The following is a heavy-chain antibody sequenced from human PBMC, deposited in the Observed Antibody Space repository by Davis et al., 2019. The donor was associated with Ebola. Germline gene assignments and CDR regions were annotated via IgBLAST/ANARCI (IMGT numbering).Heavy chain of an antibody. Sequence: PGGSLRLSCAASGFTFSSYSMNWVRQAPGKGLEWVSSISSSSSYIYYADSVKGRFTISRDNAKNSLYLQMNSLRAEDTAVYYCARDPLRNRDGYNYGDYWGQGTLVTVSS. CDR2: ISSSSSYI. CDR1: GFTFSSYS. D-gene: IGHD5-24*01. J-gene: IGHJ4*02. CDR3: ARDPLRNRDGYNYGDY. V-gene: IGHV3-21*01.